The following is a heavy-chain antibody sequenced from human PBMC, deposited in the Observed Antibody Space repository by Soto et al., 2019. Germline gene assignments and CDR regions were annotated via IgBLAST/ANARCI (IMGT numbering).Heavy chain of an antibody. CDR1: GGSISSYY. CDR2: IYYSGST. J-gene: IGHJ6*02. D-gene: IGHD2-15*01. V-gene: IGHV4-59*01. CDR3: ARGMSGVAADYGMDV. Sequence: SETLSLTCTVSGGSISSYYWSWIRQPPGKGLEWIGYIYYSGSTNYNPSLKSRVTISVDTSKNQFSLKLSSVTAADTAVYYCARGMSGVAADYGMDVWGQGTTVTVSS.